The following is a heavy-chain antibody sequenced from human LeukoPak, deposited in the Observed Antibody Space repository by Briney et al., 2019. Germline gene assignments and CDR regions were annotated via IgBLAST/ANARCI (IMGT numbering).Heavy chain of an antibody. D-gene: IGHD1-26*01. CDR1: GFAFDDYD. CDR2: ISSDGDHT. CDR3: AKPSGSGVDY. J-gene: IGHJ4*02. Sequence: GGSLRLSCGASGFAFDDYDMNWVRQAPGKGLEWVAFISSDGDHTYYTDSVKGRCIITRDNFKNTLYLQMNSLRLEDMAVYYCAKPSGSGVDYWGRGTRVTVSS. V-gene: IGHV3-30*02.